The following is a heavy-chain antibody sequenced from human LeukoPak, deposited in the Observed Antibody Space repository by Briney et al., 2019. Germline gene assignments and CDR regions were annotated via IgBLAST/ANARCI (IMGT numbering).Heavy chain of an antibody. V-gene: IGHV5-51*01. D-gene: IGHD5-24*01. J-gene: IGHJ4*02. CDR3: ATAPERGLHRY. CDR2: VYPADSDT. Sequence: AGALQSSCEGAGYCFTSYWICWVRQMPGEGLEGRGIVYPADSDTRYSPSFQGQVTISADESISTAYLQWSTLKASDTAMYYCATAPERGLHRYWGQGTLVTVSS. CDR1: GYCFTSYW.